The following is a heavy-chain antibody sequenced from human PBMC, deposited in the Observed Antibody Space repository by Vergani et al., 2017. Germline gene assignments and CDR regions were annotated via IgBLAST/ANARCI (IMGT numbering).Heavy chain of an antibody. CDR3: AKSGTGYYSGDY. V-gene: IGHV3-23*01. Sequence: EVQLLESGGGLVQPGGSLRLSCAASGFTFSSYAMSWVRQAPGKVLEWVSAISGSGGSTYYADSVKGRFTISRDNSKNTLYLQMNSLRAEDTAVYYCAKSGTGYYSGDYWGQGTLVTVSS. J-gene: IGHJ4*02. D-gene: IGHD3/OR15-3a*01. CDR2: ISGSGGST. CDR1: GFTFSSYA.